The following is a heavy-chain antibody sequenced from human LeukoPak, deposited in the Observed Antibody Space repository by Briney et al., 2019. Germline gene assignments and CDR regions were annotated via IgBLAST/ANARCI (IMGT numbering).Heavy chain of an antibody. CDR1: GFTVSSDY. D-gene: IGHD3-10*01. V-gene: IGHV3-66*01. J-gene: IGHJ3*02. CDR3: ARGPYGSSGTPDAFDI. Sequence: GSLRLSCAASGFTVSSDYMSWVRQAPGKGLEWVSVIYSGGTTHYADSVKGRFTISRDNSKNTLYLQMNSLRAEDTAVCYCARGPYGSSGTPDAFDIWGQGTMVTVSS. CDR2: IYSGGTT.